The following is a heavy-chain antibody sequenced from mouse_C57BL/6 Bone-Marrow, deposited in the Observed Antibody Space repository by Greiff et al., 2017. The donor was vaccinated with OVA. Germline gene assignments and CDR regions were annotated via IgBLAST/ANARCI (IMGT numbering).Heavy chain of an antibody. D-gene: IGHD1-1*01. Sequence: EVHLVESGGGLVKPGGSLKLSCAASGFTFSDYGMHWVRQAPEKGLEWVAYISRGSSTIYYADTVKGRFTISRDNAKNTLFLQMTSLRSEYTAMYYCARRNFITTVPFDYWGQGTTLTVSS. J-gene: IGHJ2*01. CDR2: ISRGSSTI. V-gene: IGHV5-17*01. CDR3: ARRNFITTVPFDY. CDR1: GFTFSDYG.